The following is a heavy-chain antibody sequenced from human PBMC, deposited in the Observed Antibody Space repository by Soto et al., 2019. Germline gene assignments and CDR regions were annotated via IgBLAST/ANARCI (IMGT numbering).Heavy chain of an antibody. CDR2: IYHSGST. D-gene: IGHD2-15*01. CDR3: ARVFRAQGDSSGGSCYSYWFGP. J-gene: IGHJ5*02. CDR1: GGSISSGGYS. Sequence: PSETLSLTCAVSGGSISSGGYSWSWIRQPPGKGLEWIGYIYHSGSTYYNPSLKSRVTISVDRSKNQFSLKLSSVTAADTAVYYCARVFRAQGDSSGGSCYSYWFGPWGQGTLVTVSS. V-gene: IGHV4-30-2*01.